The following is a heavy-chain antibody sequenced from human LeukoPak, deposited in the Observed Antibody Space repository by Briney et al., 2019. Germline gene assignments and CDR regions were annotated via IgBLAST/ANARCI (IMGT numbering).Heavy chain of an antibody. D-gene: IGHD4-23*01. CDR3: ARGPNKSDGGNSGSAWFDP. Sequence: GASVKVSCKASGYTLTTYDINWVRQATGQGLEWMGWMNPNSGNTGYAQKFQGRVTMTRNTSISTAYVELSSLRSEDTAVYYCARGPNKSDGGNSGSAWFDPWGQGTLVTVSS. V-gene: IGHV1-8*01. CDR2: MNPNSGNT. CDR1: GYTLTTYD. J-gene: IGHJ5*02.